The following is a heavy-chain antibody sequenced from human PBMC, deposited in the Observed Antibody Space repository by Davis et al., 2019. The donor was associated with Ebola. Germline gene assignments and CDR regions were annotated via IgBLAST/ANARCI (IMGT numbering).Heavy chain of an antibody. CDR3: ARGKHSSSSGLGLFYYYYYGMDV. V-gene: IGHV1-18*01. D-gene: IGHD6-6*01. CDR2: ISAYNGNT. CDR1: GYTFTSYG. J-gene: IGHJ6*02. Sequence: ASVKVSCKASGYTFTSYGISWVRQAPGQGLEWMGWISAYNGNTNYAQKLQGRVTMTTDTSTSTAYMELRSLRSDDTAVYYCARGKHSSSSGLGLFYYYYYGMDVWGQGTTVTVSS.